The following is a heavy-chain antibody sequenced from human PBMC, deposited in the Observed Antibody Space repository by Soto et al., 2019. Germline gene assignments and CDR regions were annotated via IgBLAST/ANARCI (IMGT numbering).Heavy chain of an antibody. D-gene: IGHD2-2*01. CDR2: ITPILGIA. CDR3: ARGCSSTSCSYGMDV. CDR1: EGTFSNYT. J-gene: IGHJ6*02. Sequence: SVKVSCKASEGTFSNYTISWVRQAPDQGLKWMGRITPILGIANYAQKFQGRVTSTAEKSTSTAYMELSSLRSEDTAVYYCARGCSSTSCSYGMDVWGQGTTVTVSS. V-gene: IGHV1-69*02.